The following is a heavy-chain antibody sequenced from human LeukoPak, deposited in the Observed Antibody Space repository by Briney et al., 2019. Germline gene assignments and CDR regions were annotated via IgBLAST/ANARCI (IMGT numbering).Heavy chain of an antibody. V-gene: IGHV3-23*01. CDR3: AKQRDTAMVFDY. Sequence: GVYLRLSCAASAFTFSSYAMSWLRPAQGKGLEWVSAISGSGGSTYYADSVKGRFTISRDNSKNTLYLQMNSLRAEDTAVYYCAKQRDTAMVFDYWGQGTLVTVSS. CDR2: ISGSGGST. D-gene: IGHD5-18*01. CDR1: AFTFSSYA. J-gene: IGHJ4*02.